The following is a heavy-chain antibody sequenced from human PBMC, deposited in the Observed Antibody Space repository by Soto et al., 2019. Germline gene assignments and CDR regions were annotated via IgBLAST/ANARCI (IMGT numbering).Heavy chain of an antibody. J-gene: IGHJ4*02. CDR2: IIPIFGTA. Sequence: SVKVSCKASGGTFSSYAISWVRQAPGQGLEWMGGIIPIFGTANYAQKFQGRVTITADESTSTAYMELSSLRSEDTAVYYCARDRPRSLYSSGWTAFDYWGQGTLVTAPQ. D-gene: IGHD6-19*01. CDR3: ARDRPRSLYSSGWTAFDY. CDR1: GGTFSSYA. V-gene: IGHV1-69*13.